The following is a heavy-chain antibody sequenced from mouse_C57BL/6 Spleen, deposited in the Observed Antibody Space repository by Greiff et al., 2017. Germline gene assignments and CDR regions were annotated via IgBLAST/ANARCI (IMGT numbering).Heavy chain of an antibody. V-gene: IGHV1-80*01. Sequence: QVQLKESGAELVKPGASVKISCKASGYAFSSYWMNWVKQRPGKGLEWIGQIYPGDGDTNYNGKFKGKATLTADKSSSTAYMQLSSLTSEDSAVYFCARSENYYGSRSAMDYWGQGTSVTVSS. CDR1: GYAFSSYW. CDR3: ARSENYYGSRSAMDY. D-gene: IGHD1-1*01. CDR2: IYPGDGDT. J-gene: IGHJ4*01.